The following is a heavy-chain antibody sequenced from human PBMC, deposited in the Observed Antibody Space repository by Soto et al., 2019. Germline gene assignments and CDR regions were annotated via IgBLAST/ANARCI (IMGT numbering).Heavy chain of an antibody. CDR3: ASGPAPGITSFGVVTHGYYGMDV. D-gene: IGHD3-3*01. J-gene: IGHJ6*02. V-gene: IGHV1-69*01. Sequence: QVQLVQSGAEVKKPGSSVKVSCKASGGTFSSYAISWVRQAPGQGLEWMGGIIPIFGIANYAQKFQGRVMITADEYTSTAYMEVSRLRSEDTAVYYCASGPAPGITSFGVVTHGYYGMDVWGQGTTVTVSS. CDR1: GGTFSSYA. CDR2: IIPIFGIA.